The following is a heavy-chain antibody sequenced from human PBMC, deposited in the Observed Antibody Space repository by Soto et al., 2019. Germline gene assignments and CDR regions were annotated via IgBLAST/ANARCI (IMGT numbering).Heavy chain of an antibody. CDR3: AREPGVGTTETNTTPLTPTPDY. Sequence: ASVKVSCKASGYTFTSYAMHWVRQAPGQRLEWMGWINAGNGNTKYSQKFQGRVTITRDTSASTAYMELSSLRSEDTAVYYCAREPGVGTTETNTTPLTPTPDYWGQGPLGTVSS. J-gene: IGHJ4*02. CDR1: GYTFTSYA. D-gene: IGHD4-17*01. V-gene: IGHV1-3*01. CDR2: INAGNGNT.